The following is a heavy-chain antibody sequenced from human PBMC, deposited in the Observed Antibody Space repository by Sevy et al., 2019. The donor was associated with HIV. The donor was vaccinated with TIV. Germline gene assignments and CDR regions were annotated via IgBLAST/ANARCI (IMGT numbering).Heavy chain of an antibody. J-gene: IGHJ4*02. CDR1: GGSISSYY. CDR2: IYYSGST. V-gene: IGHV4-59*13. CDR3: AGAYYGSGSPWY. D-gene: IGHD3-10*01. Sequence: SETLSLTCTASGGSISSYYWSWIRQPPGKGLEWIGYIYYSGSTNYNPSLKSRVTISVDTSKNQFSLKLSSVTAADTAVYYCAGAYYGSGSPWYWGQGTLVTVSS.